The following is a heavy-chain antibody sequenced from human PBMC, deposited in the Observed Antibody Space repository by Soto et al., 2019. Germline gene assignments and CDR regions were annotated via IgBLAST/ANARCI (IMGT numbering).Heavy chain of an antibody. Sequence: ASVKVSCKASGYTFTSYGISWVRQAPGQGLEWMGWISAYNGNTNYAQKLQGRVTMTTDTSTSTAYMELRSLRSDDTAVYYCARDAMRLHPTLRFLEWLPREVKAHDAFDIWGQGTMVTVSS. J-gene: IGHJ3*02. V-gene: IGHV1-18*01. CDR2: ISAYNGNT. CDR3: ARDAMRLHPTLRFLEWLPREVKAHDAFDI. CDR1: GYTFTSYG. D-gene: IGHD3-3*01.